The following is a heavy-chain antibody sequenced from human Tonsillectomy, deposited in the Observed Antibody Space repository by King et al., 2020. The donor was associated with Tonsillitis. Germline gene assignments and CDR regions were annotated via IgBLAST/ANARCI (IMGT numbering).Heavy chain of an antibody. CDR1: GFTFSSYW. CDR3: ARVIQKGYCSGGSCSYYYYGMDV. J-gene: IGHJ6*02. D-gene: IGHD2-15*01. Sequence: VQLVESGGGLVQPGGSLRLSCAASGFTFSSYWMSWVRQAPGKGLEWVANIKQDGSEKYYVDSVKGRFTISRDNAKNSLSLQMNSLRAEDTAVYYCARVIQKGYCSGGSCSYYYYGMDVWGQGPTVTVSS. CDR2: IKQDGSEK. V-gene: IGHV3-7*01.